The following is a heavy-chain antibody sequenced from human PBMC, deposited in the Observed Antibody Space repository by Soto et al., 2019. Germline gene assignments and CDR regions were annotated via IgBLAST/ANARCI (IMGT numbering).Heavy chain of an antibody. CDR3: AWGGGRNWYFGP. Sequence: EVQLVESGGGLVQPGGSLRLSCAASGFTFSSYWMHWVRQAPGKGLVWVSRINSDGSSTSYADSVKGRLTLSRDNAKNPRHGQLHMWRAGTTDGYYWAWGGGRNWYFGPWGRGTLVTVSS. D-gene: IGHD3-16*01. CDR2: INSDGSST. J-gene: IGHJ2*01. V-gene: IGHV3-74*01. CDR1: GFTFSSYW.